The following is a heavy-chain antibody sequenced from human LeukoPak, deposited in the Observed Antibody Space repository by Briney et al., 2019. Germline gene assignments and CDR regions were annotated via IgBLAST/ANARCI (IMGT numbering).Heavy chain of an antibody. CDR3: AEKDGTL. Sequence: SETLSLTCTVSSGSIRNSYWTWIRQPPGKGLEWIGHFSLSGSTNYNPSLNSRVTISVDTSKNQFFLNLRSVTAADTALYYCAEKDGTLWGQGILVTVAS. CDR1: SGSIRNSY. D-gene: IGHD1/OR15-1a*01. V-gene: IGHV4-59*01. J-gene: IGHJ4*02. CDR2: FSLSGST.